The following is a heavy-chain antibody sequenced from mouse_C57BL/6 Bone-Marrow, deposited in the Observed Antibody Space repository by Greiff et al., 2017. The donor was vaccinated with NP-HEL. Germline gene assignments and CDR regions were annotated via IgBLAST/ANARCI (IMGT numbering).Heavy chain of an antibody. CDR2: IYPGDGDT. D-gene: IGHD2-2*01. CDR1: GYAFSSSW. CDR3: ARRGSTMVTTRYYYAMDY. Sequence: QVHVKQSGPELVKPGASVKISCKASGYAFSSSWMNWVKQRPGKGLEWIGRIYPGDGDTNYNGKFKGKATLTADKSSSTAYMQLSSLTSEDSAVYFCARRGSTMVTTRYYYAMDYWGQGTSVTVSS. J-gene: IGHJ4*01. V-gene: IGHV1-82*01.